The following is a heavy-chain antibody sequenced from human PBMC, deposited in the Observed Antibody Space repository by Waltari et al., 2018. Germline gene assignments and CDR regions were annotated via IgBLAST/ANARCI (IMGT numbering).Heavy chain of an antibody. V-gene: IGHV4-4*02. J-gene: IGHJ4*02. D-gene: IGHD2-2*01. CDR3: AGDRAIGLFFDY. CDR2: VHHSGNT. Sequence: QVHLQESGQGLVKPSGTLSLTCAVSGDSISGNYWWSWVRQSPEKGLEWIGQVHHSGNTHYNPSLQSRVAISVDKPKNQFSLNLNSVTAADTAIYYCAGDRAIGLFFDYWSRGTLVTVSS. CDR1: GDSISGNYW.